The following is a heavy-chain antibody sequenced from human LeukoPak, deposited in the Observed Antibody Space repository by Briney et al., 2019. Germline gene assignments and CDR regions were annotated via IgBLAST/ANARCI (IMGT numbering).Heavy chain of an antibody. CDR1: GFTFDDYA. CDR3: AKGGGNSGWYDYYYYGMDV. CDR2: ISWNSGSI. D-gene: IGHD6-19*01. J-gene: IGHJ6*02. Sequence: GRSLRLSCAASGFTFDDYAMHWVRHAPGKGLEWVSGISWNSGSIGYADSVKGRFTISRDNSKNTLYLQMNSLRAEDTAVYYCAKGGGNSGWYDYYYYGMDVWGQGTTVAVSS. V-gene: IGHV3-9*01.